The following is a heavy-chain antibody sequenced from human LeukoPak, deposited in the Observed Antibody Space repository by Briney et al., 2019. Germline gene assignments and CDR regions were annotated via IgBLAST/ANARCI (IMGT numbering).Heavy chain of an antibody. J-gene: IGHJ6*02. Sequence: GGSLRLSCAASGFMFSSNWMSWVRLAPGKGLEWVANIKEDGTETYYVDSVKGRFTISRDNAKNSLYLQMSNLRAEDTAVYFCARGGGLDVWGQGATVTVSS. CDR3: ARGGGLDV. D-gene: IGHD3-16*01. V-gene: IGHV3-7*03. CDR2: IKEDGTET. CDR1: GFMFSSNW.